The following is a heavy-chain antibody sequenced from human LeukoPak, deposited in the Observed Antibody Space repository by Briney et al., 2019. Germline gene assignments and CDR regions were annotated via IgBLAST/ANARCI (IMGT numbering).Heavy chain of an antibody. J-gene: IGHJ4*02. CDR2: INHSGST. D-gene: IGHD3-10*01. CDR3: ARRPQKPYYYGSGSYYSTTLFDY. V-gene: IGHV4-61*09. Sequence: SQTLSLTCTVSGGSISSGSYYWSWIRQPAGKGLEWIGEINHSGSTNYNPSLKSRVTISVDTSKNQFSLKLSSVTAADTAVYYCARRPQKPYYYGSGSYYSTTLFDYWGQGTLVTVSS. CDR1: GGSISSGSYY.